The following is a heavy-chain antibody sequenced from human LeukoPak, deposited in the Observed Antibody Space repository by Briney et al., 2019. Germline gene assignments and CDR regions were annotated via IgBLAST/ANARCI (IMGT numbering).Heavy chain of an antibody. Sequence: PGGSLRLSCAASGFTFSSYSMNWVRQAPGKGLEWVSGINWNGGSTGYADSVKGRFTISRDNAKNSLYLQMNSLRAEDTALYYCARSGITIFGVVSYMDVWGKGTTVTVSS. J-gene: IGHJ6*03. V-gene: IGHV3-20*04. CDR2: INWNGGST. CDR3: ARSGITIFGVVSYMDV. CDR1: GFTFSSYS. D-gene: IGHD3-3*01.